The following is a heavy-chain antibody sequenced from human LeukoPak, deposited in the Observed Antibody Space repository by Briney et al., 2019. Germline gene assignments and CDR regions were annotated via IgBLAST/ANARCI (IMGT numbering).Heavy chain of an antibody. J-gene: IGHJ4*02. Sequence: GGSLRLSCAASGFTFSSYAMSWVRQAPGKGLEWVSAISGSGGSTYYADSVKGRFTISRDNSKSTLYLQMNSLRAEDTAVYYCAKDRAYGSGIPGYWGQGTLVTVSS. CDR2: ISGSGGST. V-gene: IGHV3-23*01. D-gene: IGHD3-10*01. CDR1: GFTFSSYA. CDR3: AKDRAYGSGIPGY.